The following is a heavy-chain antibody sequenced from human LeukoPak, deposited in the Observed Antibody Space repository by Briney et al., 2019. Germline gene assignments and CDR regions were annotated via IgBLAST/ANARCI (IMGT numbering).Heavy chain of an antibody. J-gene: IGHJ6*02. CDR3: AISSSSSGYYYYGMDV. CDR2: INHSGST. V-gene: IGHV4-34*01. CDR1: GGSFSGYY. D-gene: IGHD3-22*01. Sequence: SETLSLTCAVYGGSFSGYYWSWIRQPPGKGLEWIGEINHSGSTNYNPSLKSRVTISVDTSKNRFSLKLSSVTAADTAVYYCAISSSSSGYYYYGMDVWGQGTTVTVSS.